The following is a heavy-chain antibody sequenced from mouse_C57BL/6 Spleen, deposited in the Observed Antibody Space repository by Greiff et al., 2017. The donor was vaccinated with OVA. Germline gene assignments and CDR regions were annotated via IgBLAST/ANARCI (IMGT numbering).Heavy chain of an antibody. CDR1: GFNIKDDY. V-gene: IGHV14-4*01. CDR3: TTPTRRRKFYAMDY. D-gene: IGHD2-10*01. Sequence: EVQPQQSGAELVRPGASVKLSCTASGFNIKDDYMHWVKQRPEQGLEWIGWIDPENGDTEYASKFQGKATITADTSSNTAYLQLSSLTSEDTAVYYGTTPTRRRKFYAMDYWGQGTSVTVSS. J-gene: IGHJ4*01. CDR2: IDPENGDT.